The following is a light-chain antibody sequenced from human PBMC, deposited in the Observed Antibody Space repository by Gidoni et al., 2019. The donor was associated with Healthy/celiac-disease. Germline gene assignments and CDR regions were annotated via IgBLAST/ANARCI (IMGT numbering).Light chain of an antibody. V-gene: IGKV4-1*01. CDR3: QQYYSTPRT. CDR2: WAS. Sequence: DIVMNQSPDSLAVSLGERATINCKSSQSVLYSSNNKNYLAWYQQKPGQPPKLLIYWASTRESGVPDRFSGSGSGTDFTLTISSLQAEDVAVYYCQQYYSTPRTFXQXTKLXIK. CDR1: QSVLYSSNNKNY. J-gene: IGKJ2*01.